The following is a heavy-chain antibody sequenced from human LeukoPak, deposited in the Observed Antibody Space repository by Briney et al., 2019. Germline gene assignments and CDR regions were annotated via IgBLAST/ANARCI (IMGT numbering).Heavy chain of an antibody. D-gene: IGHD5-24*01. CDR3: ARDEGDGYNWNY. V-gene: IGHV1-2*06. J-gene: IGHJ4*02. CDR2: INPNSGGT. Sequence: GASVKVSCEASGYTFTGYYMHWVRQAPGQGLEWMGRINPNSGGTNYAQKFQGRVTMTRDTSISTAYMELSRLRSDDTAVYYCARDEGDGYNWNYWGQGTLVTVSS. CDR1: GYTFTGYY.